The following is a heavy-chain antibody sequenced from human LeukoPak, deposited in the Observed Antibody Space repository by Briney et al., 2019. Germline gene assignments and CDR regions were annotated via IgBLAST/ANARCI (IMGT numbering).Heavy chain of an antibody. J-gene: IGHJ4*02. Sequence: GGSLRLSCATSGPTVRSNYMAWVRQAPGKGLEWVSFIYTDGRTYYADSVKGRFTISRDNSKNTLYLHMNGLRAEDTALYYCARDRYDDSGYYEYWGQGTLVTVSS. CDR2: IYTDGRT. CDR1: GPTVRSNY. CDR3: ARDRYDDSGYYEY. D-gene: IGHD3-22*01. V-gene: IGHV3-53*01.